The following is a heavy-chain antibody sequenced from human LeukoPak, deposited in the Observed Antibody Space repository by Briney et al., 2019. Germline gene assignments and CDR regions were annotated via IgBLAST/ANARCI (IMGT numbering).Heavy chain of an antibody. CDR1: GGTLSTYA. J-gene: IGHJ4*02. CDR2: IIPIFGSA. D-gene: IGHD3-22*01. Sequence: SVKVSCKASGGTLSTYAINWVRQAPGQGLECMGGIIPIFGSAIYTEKFQGRVTITMDEATSTAYMELTSLRSEDTAVYYCASASDYFDSYGYPDYWGQGTLVTVSS. V-gene: IGHV1-69*05. CDR3: ASASDYFDSYGYPDY.